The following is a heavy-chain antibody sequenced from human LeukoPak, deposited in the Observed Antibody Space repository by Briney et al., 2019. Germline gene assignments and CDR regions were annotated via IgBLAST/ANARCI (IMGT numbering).Heavy chain of an antibody. D-gene: IGHD3-9*01. J-gene: IGHJ4*02. CDR2: IYYSGRT. V-gene: IGHV4-59*01. Sequence: PSETLSLTCTVPGGSISSYYWSWIRQPPGKGLEWIGYIYYSGRTNYNPSPKSRVTISVDTSKNQFSLKLSSVTAADTAVYYCARVGTYDILTGYYSRSFDYWGQGTLVTVSS. CDR3: ARVGTYDILTGYYSRSFDY. CDR1: GGSISSYY.